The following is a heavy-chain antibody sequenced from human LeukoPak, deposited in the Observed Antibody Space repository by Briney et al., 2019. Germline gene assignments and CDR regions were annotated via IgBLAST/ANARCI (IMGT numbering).Heavy chain of an antibody. D-gene: IGHD5-18*01. CDR2: INHSGST. Sequence: SETLSLTCTVSGGSFRSNSYYWSWIRQPPGTALEWLGEINHSGSTNYNPSLKSRVTISVDTSKNQFSLKVNSVTAADTAVYYCARRGYTYGCGWFDPWGQGTLVTVSS. J-gene: IGHJ5*02. CDR3: ARRGYTYGCGWFDP. CDR1: GGSFRSNSYY. V-gene: IGHV4-39*07.